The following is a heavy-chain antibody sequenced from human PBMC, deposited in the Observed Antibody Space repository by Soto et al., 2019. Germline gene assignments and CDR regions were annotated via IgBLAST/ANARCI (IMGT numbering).Heavy chain of an antibody. Sequence: PGGSLRLSCAASGFTFSDYYMSWIRQAPGKGPEWVSYISSSRSYTNYADSVKGRFTISRDNAKNSLYLQMNGLRAEDTAVYYCARVAPPQDYWGQGTLVTVSS. J-gene: IGHJ4*02. CDR1: GFTFSDYY. V-gene: IGHV3-11*05. CDR2: ISSSRSYT. CDR3: ARVAPPQDY.